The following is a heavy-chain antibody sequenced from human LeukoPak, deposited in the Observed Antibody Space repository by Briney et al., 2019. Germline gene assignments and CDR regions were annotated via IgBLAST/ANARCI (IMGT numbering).Heavy chain of an antibody. Sequence: PGRSLRLSCTASGFSFTMYDMHWVHQAPGKGLEWVAVISSDGFNQKYADSVKGRFTVSRENSKNTLHLQMNGLRPEDTAVYYCARDSSVVRYFEWWDYFDHWGQGTMVTISS. CDR3: ARDSSVVRYFEWWDYFDH. CDR1: GFSFTMYD. J-gene: IGHJ4*02. D-gene: IGHD3-9*01. V-gene: IGHV3-30-3*01. CDR2: ISSDGFNQ.